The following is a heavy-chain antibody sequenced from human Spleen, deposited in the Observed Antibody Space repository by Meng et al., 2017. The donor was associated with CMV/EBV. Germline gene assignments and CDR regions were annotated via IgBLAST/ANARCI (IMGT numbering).Heavy chain of an antibody. D-gene: IGHD3-3*01. CDR3: ARAHRDFNFWSGFPRFDP. Sequence: FTTYESNWVRQANGQGREWLGRMDHNNGLTGCATKFQGRVTMTRETSINTAYMELSSLRSDDTAVYYCARAHRDFNFWSGFPRFDPWGQGTLVTVSS. V-gene: IGHV1-8*01. CDR2: MDHNNGLT. J-gene: IGHJ5*02. CDR1: FTTYE.